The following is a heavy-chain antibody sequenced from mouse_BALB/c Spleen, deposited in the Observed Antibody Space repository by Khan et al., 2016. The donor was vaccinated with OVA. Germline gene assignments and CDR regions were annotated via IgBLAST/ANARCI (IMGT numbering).Heavy chain of an antibody. CDR1: GYTFTSYW. CDR2: IDPYDSET. V-gene: IGHV1-69*02. Sequence: QVQLQQPGAELVRPGASVKLSCEASGYTFTSYWMNWVKQSPEQGLEWIGRIDPYDSETHYNQKFKAKAILTVAKSSSTAYMQLSRLTSEDSAVYYGARNPFAYWGQGTLVTGSA. J-gene: IGHJ3*01. CDR3: ARNPFAY.